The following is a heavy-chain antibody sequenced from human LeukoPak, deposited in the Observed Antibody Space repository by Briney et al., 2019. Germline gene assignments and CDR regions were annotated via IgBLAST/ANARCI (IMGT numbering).Heavy chain of an antibody. Sequence: LPGGSLRLSCAASGFTFSSYAMHWVCQAPGKGLEWVAVISYDGSNKYYADSVKGRFTISRDNSKNTLYLQMNSLRAEDTAVYYCARARTFGVVPQVYYYYYMDVWGKGTTVTVSS. J-gene: IGHJ6*03. D-gene: IGHD3-3*01. CDR3: ARARTFGVVPQVYYYYYMDV. CDR1: GFTFSSYA. V-gene: IGHV3-30*04. CDR2: ISYDGSNK.